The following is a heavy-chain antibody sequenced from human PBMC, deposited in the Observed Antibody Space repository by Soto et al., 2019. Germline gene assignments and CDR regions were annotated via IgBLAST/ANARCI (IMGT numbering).Heavy chain of an antibody. Sequence: QVQLVESGGGVVQPGRSLRLSCEASGFTFSTYGTHWVRQATGKELEWVAVISYDENTKYYADSLKGRFTISRDNSKNTLYLEMNSLRPEDTAVYYCPKEVLAAGTGWFYPSGQGTLVTVSS. J-gene: IGHJ5*02. CDR3: PKEVLAAGTGWFYP. CDR2: ISYDENTK. D-gene: IGHD6-13*01. V-gene: IGHV3-30*18. CDR1: GFTFSTYG.